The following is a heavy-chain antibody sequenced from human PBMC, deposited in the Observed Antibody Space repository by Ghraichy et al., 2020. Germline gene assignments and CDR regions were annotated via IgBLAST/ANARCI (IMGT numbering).Heavy chain of an antibody. CDR2: ISFDGSKK. CDR3: AKDSVAGFFYFDY. CDR1: GFTFSSYV. V-gene: IGHV3-30*18. J-gene: IGHJ4*02. Sequence: GESLNISCAASGFTFSSYVMHWVRQAPGKGLEWVALISFDGSKKYYADSVKGRFTISRDISKNTLFLQLNSLRAEDTAVYYCAKDSVAGFFYFDYWGLGTLVTVSS. D-gene: IGHD6-19*01.